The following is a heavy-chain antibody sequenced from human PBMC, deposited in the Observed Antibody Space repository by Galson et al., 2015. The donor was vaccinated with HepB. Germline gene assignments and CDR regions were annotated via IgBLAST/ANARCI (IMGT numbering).Heavy chain of an antibody. CDR3: AREGSNSYYGSGIDAFDI. V-gene: IGHV3-66*01. CDR1: GFTVSSNY. J-gene: IGHJ3*02. D-gene: IGHD3-10*01. CDR2: IYSGGST. Sequence: SLRLSCAASGFTVSSNYMSWVRQAPGKGLEWVSVIYSGGSTYYADSVKGRFTISRDNSKNTLYLQMNSLRAEDTAVYYCAREGSNSYYGSGIDAFDIWGQGTMVTVSS.